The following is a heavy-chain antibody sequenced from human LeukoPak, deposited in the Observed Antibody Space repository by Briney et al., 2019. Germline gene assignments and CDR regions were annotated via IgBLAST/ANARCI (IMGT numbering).Heavy chain of an antibody. Sequence: GSSVKVSCKASGGTFSSYAISWVRQAPGQGLEWMGRIIPILGTANYAQKFQGRVTITTDESTSTAYMELSSLRSEDTAVYYCATSHQDYDFWSGYFYWGQGTLVTVSS. D-gene: IGHD3-3*01. CDR1: GGTFSSYA. CDR3: ATSHQDYDFWSGYFY. V-gene: IGHV1-69*11. CDR2: IIPILGTA. J-gene: IGHJ4*02.